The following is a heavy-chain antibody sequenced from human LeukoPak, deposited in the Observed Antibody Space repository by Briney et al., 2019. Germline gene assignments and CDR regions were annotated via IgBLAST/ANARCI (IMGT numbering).Heavy chain of an antibody. CDR3: ARYSGYDSHTFDY. J-gene: IGHJ4*02. D-gene: IGHD5-12*01. CDR1: GGSISSYY. Sequence: SETLSLTCSVSGGSISSYYWSWIRQPPGKGLEWIGYINYSGSTNYNPSLKSRVTISVDTSKNQFSLKLSSVTAADTAVYYCARYSGYDSHTFDYWGQGTLVTVSS. CDR2: INYSGST. V-gene: IGHV4-59*08.